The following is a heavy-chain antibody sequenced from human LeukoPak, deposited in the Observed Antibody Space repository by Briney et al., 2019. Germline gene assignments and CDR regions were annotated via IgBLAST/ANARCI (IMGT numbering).Heavy chain of an antibody. CDR3: ARLYCSSTSCYTHDY. D-gene: IGHD2-2*02. Sequence: ASVKVSCKASGYTFSAYYMHWVRQAPGQGLEWMGWINPNSGGTNYAQKFQGRVTMTRDTSISTAYMELSRLRSDDTAVYYCARLYCSSTSCYTHDYWGQGTLVTVSS. CDR2: INPNSGGT. V-gene: IGHV1-2*02. J-gene: IGHJ4*02. CDR1: GYTFSAYY.